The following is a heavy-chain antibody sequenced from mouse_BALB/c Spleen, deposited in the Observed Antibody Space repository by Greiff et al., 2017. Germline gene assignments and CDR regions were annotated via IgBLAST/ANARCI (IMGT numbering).Heavy chain of an antibody. D-gene: IGHD1-1*01. CDR2: ISNGGGST. J-gene: IGHJ4*01. Sequence: EVKVVESGGGLVQPGGSLKLSCAASGFTFSSYTMSWVRQTPEKRLEWVAYISNGGGSTYYPDTVKGRFTISRDNAKNTLYLQMSSLKSEDTAMYYCARHYYGSSYDAMDYWGQGTSVTVSS. CDR3: ARHYYGSSYDAMDY. V-gene: IGHV5-12-2*01. CDR1: GFTFSSYT.